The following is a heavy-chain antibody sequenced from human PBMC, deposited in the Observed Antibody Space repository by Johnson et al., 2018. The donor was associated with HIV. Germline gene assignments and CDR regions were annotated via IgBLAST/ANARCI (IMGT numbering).Heavy chain of an antibody. CDR1: GFTFSSYG. V-gene: IGHV3-30*02. J-gene: IGHJ3*02. D-gene: IGHD4-23*01. CDR3: AKDRGYGGNLDAFDI. Sequence: QMLLVESGRGVAQPGGSLRLSCVASGFTFSSYGMHWVRQAPGKGLEWVAFIRYDGSNKYYADSVKGRFTISRDNSKNTLYLQMNSLRAEDTAVYYCAKDRGYGGNLDAFDIWGQGTMVTVSS. CDR2: IRYDGSNK.